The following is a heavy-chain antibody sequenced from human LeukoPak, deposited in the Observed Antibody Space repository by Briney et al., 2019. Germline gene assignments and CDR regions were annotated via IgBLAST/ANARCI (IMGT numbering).Heavy chain of an antibody. CDR3: ARESGALGDY. CDR2: INSDGSNT. D-gene: IGHD2-15*01. J-gene: IGHJ4*02. Sequence: GGSLRLSCAASGFTFSSYAMSWVRQASGKGLVWVSSINSDGSNTIYADSVKGRFTISRDNAKNTLDLQMNSLRAEDTAVYYCARESGALGDYWGQGALVTVSS. V-gene: IGHV3-74*01. CDR1: GFTFSSYA.